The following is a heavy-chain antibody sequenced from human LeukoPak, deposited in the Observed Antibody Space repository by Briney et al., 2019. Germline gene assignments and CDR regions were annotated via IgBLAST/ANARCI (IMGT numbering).Heavy chain of an antibody. CDR3: ARHDYSNSDY. V-gene: IGHV4-39*01. J-gene: IGHJ4*02. CDR1: GGSISSYY. CDR2: IYYSGST. D-gene: IGHD4-11*01. Sequence: PSETLSLTCTVSGGSISSYYWSWIRQPPGKGLEWIGSIYYSGSTYYNPSLKSRVTISVDTSKNQFSLKLSSVTAADTAVYYCARHDYSNSDYWGQGTLVTVSS.